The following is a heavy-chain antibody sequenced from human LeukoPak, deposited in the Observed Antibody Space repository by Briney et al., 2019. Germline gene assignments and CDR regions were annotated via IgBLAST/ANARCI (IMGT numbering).Heavy chain of an antibody. V-gene: IGHV3-21*04. CDR3: AKDKTGHFDY. J-gene: IGHJ4*02. CDR2: ISSSSSYI. CDR1: GFTFSSYS. Sequence: GGSLRLSCAASGFTFSSYSMNWVRQAPGKGLEWVSSISSSSSYIYYADSVKGRFTISRDNSKNTLYLQMNSLRAEDTAVYYCAKDKTGHFDYWGQGTLVTVSS. D-gene: IGHD7-27*01.